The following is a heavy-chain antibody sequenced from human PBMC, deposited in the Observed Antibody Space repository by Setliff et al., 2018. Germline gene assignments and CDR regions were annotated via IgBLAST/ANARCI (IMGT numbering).Heavy chain of an antibody. Sequence: GGSLRLSCAASAFSFSTYVVHWVRQAPGKGLEWVAVMSYDGKKTFYADSVKGRFTISRDTSKNTPYLQMNSLRPEDTAVYYCARDLPDSSGWGHYFDYWGQGTLVTVSS. J-gene: IGHJ4*02. CDR2: MSYDGKKT. V-gene: IGHV3-30*04. CDR3: ARDLPDSSGWGHYFDY. CDR1: AFSFSTYV. D-gene: IGHD3-22*01.